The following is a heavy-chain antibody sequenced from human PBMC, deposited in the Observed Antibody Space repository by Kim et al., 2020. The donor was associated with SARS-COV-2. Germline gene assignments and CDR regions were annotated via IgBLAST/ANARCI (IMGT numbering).Heavy chain of an antibody. J-gene: IGHJ5*02. D-gene: IGHD2-15*01. CDR3: ATEGGYCTGSRCYFWFDP. V-gene: IGHV3-7*01. CDR1: GLSFSRYW. Sequence: GGSLRLSCVDSGLSFSRYWMTWVRQAPGKGLEWVANINEDGSQKNYVDSVKGRFTISRDNAKNSLYLQLNSLRVDDTAVYSGATEGGYCTGSRCYFWFDPWGQGTLVTVSS. CDR2: INEDGSQK.